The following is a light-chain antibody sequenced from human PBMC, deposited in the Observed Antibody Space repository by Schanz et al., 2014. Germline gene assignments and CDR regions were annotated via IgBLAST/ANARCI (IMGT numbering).Light chain of an antibody. Sequence: QSALIQPASVSGSPGQSITISCTGTSSDIGGYNYVSWYQQHPGKAPKLMIYDVNNRPSGVSNRFSGSKSGNTASLTISGLQAEDEADYYCSSHTSSNTWVFGGGTKLTVL. J-gene: IGLJ3*02. CDR2: DVN. CDR1: SSDIGGYNY. CDR3: SSHTSSNTWV. V-gene: IGLV2-14*01.